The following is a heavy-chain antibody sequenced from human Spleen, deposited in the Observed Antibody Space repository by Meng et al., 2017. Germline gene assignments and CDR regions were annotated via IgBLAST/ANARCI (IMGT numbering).Heavy chain of an antibody. V-gene: IGHV4-34*01. Sequence: QVQLKQWGAGLLKPSETLSLTCVVSGGSFSDYDWSWIRQSPGKGLEWIGEINHSGSTNYNPSLESRATISVDTSQNNLSLKLSSVTAADSAVYYCARGPTTMAHDFDYWGQGTLVTVSS. D-gene: IGHD4-11*01. CDR1: GGSFSDYD. J-gene: IGHJ4*02. CDR2: INHSGST. CDR3: ARGPTTMAHDFDY.